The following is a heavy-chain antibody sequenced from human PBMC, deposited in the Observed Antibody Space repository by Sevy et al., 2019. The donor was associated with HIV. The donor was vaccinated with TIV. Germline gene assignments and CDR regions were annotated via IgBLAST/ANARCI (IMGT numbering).Heavy chain of an antibody. V-gene: IGHV3-33*01. Sequence: GGSLRLSCAASGFTFSSYGMHWVRQPPGKGLEWVAVLWYDGSNKNYADSVKGRFTISRDNSKNTLYLQMNSLRAEDTAVYYCARDQGSRQRELGEWGQGTLVTVSS. CDR3: ARDQGSRQRELGE. J-gene: IGHJ4*02. D-gene: IGHD1-26*01. CDR1: GFTFSSYG. CDR2: LWYDGSNK.